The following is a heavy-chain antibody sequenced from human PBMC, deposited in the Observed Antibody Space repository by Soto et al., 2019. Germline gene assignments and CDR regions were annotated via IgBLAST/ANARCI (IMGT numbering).Heavy chain of an antibody. J-gene: IGHJ6*02. Sequence: HPGGSLRLSCAASGFTFSNNAMSWVRQAPGKGLEWVSSITSSGGTTYYADSVKGRFTIYRDNSKNTLHLQMNSLRAEDAAVYYCAKDPYCDGGSCYGMDVWGQGTTVTVSS. CDR1: GFTFSNNA. V-gene: IGHV3-23*01. D-gene: IGHD2-15*01. CDR3: AKDPYCDGGSCYGMDV. CDR2: ITSSGGTT.